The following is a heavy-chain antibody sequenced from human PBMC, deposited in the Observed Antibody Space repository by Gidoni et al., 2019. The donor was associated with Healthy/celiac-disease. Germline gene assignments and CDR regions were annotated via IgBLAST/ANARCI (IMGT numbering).Heavy chain of an antibody. Sequence: QVQLVQSGAEVKKPGASVKVSCKASGYTLTGYHMHWVRQATGQGLEWMGWINRNSGGTNYAQKFQGRVTMTRDTSISTAYMELSRLRSDDTAVYYCAYDYYDSSGYYYEGYFQHWGQGTLVTVSS. D-gene: IGHD3-22*01. CDR2: INRNSGGT. J-gene: IGHJ1*01. V-gene: IGHV1-2*02. CDR1: GYTLTGYH. CDR3: AYDYYDSSGYYYEGYFQH.